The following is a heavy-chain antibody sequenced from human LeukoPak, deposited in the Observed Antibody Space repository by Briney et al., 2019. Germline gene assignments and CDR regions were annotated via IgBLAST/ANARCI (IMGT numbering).Heavy chain of an antibody. CDR3: ATKTVPHAFDI. V-gene: IGHV3-20*04. CDR2: SNWNGATT. J-gene: IGHJ3*02. CDR1: GFTFSSHS. D-gene: IGHD4-17*01. Sequence: GGSLRLSCAASGFTFSSHSMNWVRQAPGKGLEWVSGSNWNGATTGHADSVKGRFTISRDNAKNSLYLQMNNLRDDDTALYYCATKTVPHAFDIWGQGTMVTVSS.